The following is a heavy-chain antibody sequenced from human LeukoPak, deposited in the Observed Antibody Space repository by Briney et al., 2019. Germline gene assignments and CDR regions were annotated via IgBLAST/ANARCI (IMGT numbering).Heavy chain of an antibody. J-gene: IGHJ6*03. CDR1: GGSISSYY. Sequence: SETLSLTCTVSGGSISSYYWSWIRQPPGKGLEWIGYIYYSDSTNYNPSLKSRVTVSVDTSKNQFSLKLSSVTAADTAVYYCARARGSRAVAGTYYYYYMDVWGKGTTVTVSS. V-gene: IGHV4-59*01. CDR2: IYYSDST. CDR3: ARARGSRAVAGTYYYYYMDV. D-gene: IGHD6-19*01.